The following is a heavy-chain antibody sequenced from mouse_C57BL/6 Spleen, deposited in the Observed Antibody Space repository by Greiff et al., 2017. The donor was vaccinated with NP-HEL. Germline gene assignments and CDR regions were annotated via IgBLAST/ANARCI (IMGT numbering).Heavy chain of an antibody. CDR2: ISSGGSYT. CDR1: GFTFSSYG. V-gene: IGHV5-6*02. J-gene: IGHJ3*01. CDR3: AREGVPAWFAY. Sequence: DVMLVESGGDLVKPGGSLKLSCAASGFTFSSYGMSWVRQTPDKRLEWVATISSGGSYTYYPDSVKGRFTISRDNAKNTLYLQMSSLKSEDTAMYYCAREGVPAWFAYWGQGTLVTVSA.